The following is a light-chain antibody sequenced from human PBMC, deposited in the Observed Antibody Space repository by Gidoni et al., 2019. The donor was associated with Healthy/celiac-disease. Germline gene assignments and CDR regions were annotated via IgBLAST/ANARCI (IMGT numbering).Light chain of an antibody. CDR3: KQLNSYPTRGGFT. CDR1: QGISSY. CDR2: AAS. Sequence: DIQLTQSPSFLSASVGDRVTITCRASQGISSYLAWYQQKPGKAPKLLIYAASTLQSGVPSRFSGSGSGTEFTLTISSLQPEDFATYYCKQLNSYPTRGGFTFGPGTKVDIK. V-gene: IGKV1-9*01. J-gene: IGKJ3*01.